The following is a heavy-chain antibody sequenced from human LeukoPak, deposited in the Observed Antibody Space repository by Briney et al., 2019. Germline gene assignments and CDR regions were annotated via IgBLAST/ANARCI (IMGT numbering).Heavy chain of an antibody. Sequence: PGGSLRLSCAASGFTFSIYAMSWVRQAPGKGLEWVSVITGSGGSIYYADSVKGRFTISRDNSKNTLYLQMNSLRAEDTAVYYCAKRGDSSGPAPDYWGQGTPVTVSS. D-gene: IGHD6-19*01. CDR3: AKRGDSSGPAPDY. V-gene: IGHV3-23*01. CDR2: ITGSGGSI. J-gene: IGHJ4*02. CDR1: GFTFSIYA.